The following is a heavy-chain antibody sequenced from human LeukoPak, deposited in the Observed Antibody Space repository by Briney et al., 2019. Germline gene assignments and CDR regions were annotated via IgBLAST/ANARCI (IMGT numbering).Heavy chain of an antibody. CDR3: ASHLVPTPYYFDY. CDR2: IYYSGST. CDR1: GDSINNYY. Sequence: SEILSLTCTVSGDSINNYYWSWIRQPPGKGLEWIGYIYYSGSTNYNPSLKSRVTISVDTSKNQFSLKLSSVTAADTAVYYCASHLVPTPYYFDYWGQGTLVTVSS. D-gene: IGHD2-2*01. V-gene: IGHV4-59*12. J-gene: IGHJ4*02.